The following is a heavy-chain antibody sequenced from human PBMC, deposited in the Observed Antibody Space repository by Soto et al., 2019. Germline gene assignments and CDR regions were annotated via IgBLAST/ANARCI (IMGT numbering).Heavy chain of an antibody. J-gene: IGHJ6*02. CDR1: GFTVSSNY. D-gene: IGHD6-13*01. V-gene: IGHV3-53*01. Sequence: GGSLRLSCAASGFTVSSNYMTWVRQAPGKGLEWVSVIYSDGTTYYADSVKGRFTISRDNSKNTLYLQMNSLRAEDTAVYYCARDRYSKSDYKYGMDVWGQGTTVTVSS. CDR3: ARDRYSKSDYKYGMDV. CDR2: IYSDGTT.